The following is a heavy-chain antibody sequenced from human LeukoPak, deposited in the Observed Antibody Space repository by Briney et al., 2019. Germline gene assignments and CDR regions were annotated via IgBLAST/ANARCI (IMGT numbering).Heavy chain of an antibody. CDR3: ARGSLVYDFWSGYPHSFDY. J-gene: IGHJ4*02. CDR1: GESFSGYY. D-gene: IGHD3-3*01. CDR2: VDRGGTT. Sequence: PSETLSLTCAVYGESFSGYYWTWIRQPPGQGLEWIGEVDRGGTTNYNPSLKSRVTISVDTSKNQFSLKLSSVTAADTAVYYCARGSLVYDFWSGYPHSFDYWGQGTLVTVSS. V-gene: IGHV4-34*01.